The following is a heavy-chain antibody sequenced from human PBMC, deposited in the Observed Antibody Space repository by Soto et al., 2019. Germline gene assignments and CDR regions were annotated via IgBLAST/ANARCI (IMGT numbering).Heavy chain of an antibody. D-gene: IGHD2-8*01. Sequence: PSETLSLTCAVYGGSFSGYYWSWIRQPPGKGLEWIGEINHSGSTNYNPSLKSRVTISVDTSKNQFSLKLSSVTAADTAVYYCARAILYLVPGYYYYMDVWGKGTTVTVSS. CDR2: INHSGST. CDR3: ARAILYLVPGYYYYMDV. V-gene: IGHV4-34*01. J-gene: IGHJ6*03. CDR1: GGSFSGYY.